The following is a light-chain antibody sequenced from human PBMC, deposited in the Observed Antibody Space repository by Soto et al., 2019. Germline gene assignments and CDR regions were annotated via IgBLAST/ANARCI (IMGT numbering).Light chain of an antibody. CDR3: CSYAGSSTYV. V-gene: IGLV2-23*02. J-gene: IGLJ1*01. CDR1: SSDVGSYNL. CDR2: EVT. Sequence: QSALTQPASVSGSPGQSITISCTGTSSDVGSYNLVSWYQQHPGKAPKFMIFEVTQRPSGVSNRFSGSKSGNTASLTISGFQAEDEADYYCCSYAGSSTYVFGTGAKVTLL.